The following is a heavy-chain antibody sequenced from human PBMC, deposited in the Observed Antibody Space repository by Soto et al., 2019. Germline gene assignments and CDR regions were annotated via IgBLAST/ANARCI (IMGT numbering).Heavy chain of an antibody. CDR2: IYYSGST. CDR1: GGSISSGGYY. CDR3: ATYDSSDCYSGSPIGWFDP. D-gene: IGHD3-22*01. J-gene: IGHJ5*02. V-gene: IGHV4-31*03. Sequence: QVQLQESGPGLVKPSQTLSLTCTVSGGSISSGGYYWSWIRQHPGKGLEWIGYIYYSGSTYYNPSHQSRVTTSVDTSKNQFSLKLSAVTAADTAVYYCATYDSSDCYSGSPIGWFDPWGQGSLVTVSS.